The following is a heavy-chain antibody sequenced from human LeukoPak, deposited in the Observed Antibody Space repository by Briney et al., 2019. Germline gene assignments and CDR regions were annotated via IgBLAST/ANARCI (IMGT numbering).Heavy chain of an antibody. CDR1: GGAFSSYA. V-gene: IGHV1-69*05. CDR3: ARSPYYYDSSGYPDYYYMDV. D-gene: IGHD3-22*01. CDR2: IIPIFGTA. J-gene: IGHJ6*03. Sequence: VASVKVSCKASGGAFSSYAISWVRQAPGQGLEWMGRIIPIFGTANYAQKFQGRVTITTDESTSTAYMELSSLRSEDTAVYYCARSPYYYDSSGYPDYYYMDVWGTGTTVTVSS.